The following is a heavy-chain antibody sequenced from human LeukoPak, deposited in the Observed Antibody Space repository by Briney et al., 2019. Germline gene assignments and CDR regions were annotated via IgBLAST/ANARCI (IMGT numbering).Heavy chain of an antibody. CDR2: VYAAGTPA. CDR1: GFTFGGFA. V-gene: IGHV3-23*03. Sequence: GGSLRLSCTASGFTFGGFAMAWVRQAPWRGLDWVSGVYAAGTPAKYPDSVKGRFTVSRDNSKNTLYLQMNNLRVEDTAVYYCAKDLTFGDGRWEFDVWGQGTLVTVSS. D-gene: IGHD3-16*01. CDR3: AKDLTFGDGRWEFDV. J-gene: IGHJ4*02.